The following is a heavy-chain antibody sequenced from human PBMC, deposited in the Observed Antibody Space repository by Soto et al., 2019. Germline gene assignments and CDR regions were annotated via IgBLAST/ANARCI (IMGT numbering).Heavy chain of an antibody. CDR3: ARGRYCLTGRCFPNWFDS. J-gene: IGHJ5*01. Sequence: PSETLSLTSSVSGDSISTVDYFWAWIRQPLGQALEYIGYIYKSATTYYNPSFESRVAISLDTSKSQFSLNVTSVTAADTAVYFCARGRYCLTGRCFPNWFDSWGQGTLVTVSS. CDR1: GDSISTVDYF. D-gene: IGHD2-15*01. CDR2: IYKSATT. V-gene: IGHV4-30-4*01.